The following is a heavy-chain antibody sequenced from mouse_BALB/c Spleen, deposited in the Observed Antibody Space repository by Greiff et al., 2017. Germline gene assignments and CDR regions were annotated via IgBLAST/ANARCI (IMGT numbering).Heavy chain of an antibody. CDR1: GFTFSNYW. CDR2: IRLKSNNYAT. Sequence: EVQVVESGGGLVQPGGSMKLSCVASGFTFSNYWMNWVRQSPEKGLEWVAEIRLKSNNYATHYAESVKGRFTISRDDSKSSVYLQMNNLRAEDTGIYYCTKTTATFYYAMDYWGQGTSVTVSS. J-gene: IGHJ4*01. CDR3: TKTTATFYYAMDY. V-gene: IGHV6-6*02. D-gene: IGHD1-2*01.